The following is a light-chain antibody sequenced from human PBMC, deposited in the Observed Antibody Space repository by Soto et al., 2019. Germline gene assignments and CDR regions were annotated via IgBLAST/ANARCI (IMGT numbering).Light chain of an antibody. J-gene: IGKJ1*01. V-gene: IGKV1-5*03. CDR2: KAS. CDR1: QSVGSW. CDR3: EQYSRYPWT. Sequence: QMTQSPSTLSASEGDRVTITCWASQSVGSWLAWHQQKPGRAPKVLVYKASNLQDGVPSRFSGSGSGTEFTPTISSLQPDDVATYCCEQYSRYPWTFGQGTKVEIK.